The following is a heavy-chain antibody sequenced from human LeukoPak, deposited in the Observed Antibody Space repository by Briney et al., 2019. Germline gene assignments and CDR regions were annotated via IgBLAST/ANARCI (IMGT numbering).Heavy chain of an antibody. D-gene: IGHD3-22*01. Sequence: ASVKVSCKASGYTFTGYYMHWVRQAPGQGLEWMGWINPNSGGTNYAQKFQGRVTMTRDTSISTAYMELSRLRSDDTAVYYCARDREYYYDNSGYHFDYWGQGTLVTVSS. J-gene: IGHJ4*02. V-gene: IGHV1-2*02. CDR3: ARDREYYYDNSGYHFDY. CDR2: INPNSGGT. CDR1: GYTFTGYY.